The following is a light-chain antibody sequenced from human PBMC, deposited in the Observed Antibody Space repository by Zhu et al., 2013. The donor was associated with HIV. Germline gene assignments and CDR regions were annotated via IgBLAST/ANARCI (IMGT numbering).Light chain of an antibody. J-gene: IGKJ2*01. CDR1: QSVLYSSNNKNY. CDR3: QQYYSIPHT. Sequence: DIVMTQSPDSLAVSLGERATINCKSGQSVLYSSNNKNYLAWYQQKPGQPPKLLIYWASTRESGVPDRFSGSGSGTDFTLTISRLQAEDVAVYYCQQYYSIPHTFGQGTKLEIK. V-gene: IGKV4-1*01. CDR2: WAS.